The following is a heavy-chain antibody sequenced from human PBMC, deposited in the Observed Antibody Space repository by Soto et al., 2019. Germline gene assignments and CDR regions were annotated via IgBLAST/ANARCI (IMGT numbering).Heavy chain of an antibody. CDR3: AKNGGYYDSSGIPKNLDY. V-gene: IGHV3-23*01. CDR2: ISGSGGST. Sequence: GGSLRLSCAASEFTFSNYAMSWVRQAPGKGLEWVSGISGSGGSTYYADSVKGRFTISRDNSKNTLYLQMNSLRAEDTAVYYCAKNGGYYDSSGIPKNLDYWGQGTQVTVSS. CDR1: EFTFSNYA. J-gene: IGHJ4*02. D-gene: IGHD3-22*01.